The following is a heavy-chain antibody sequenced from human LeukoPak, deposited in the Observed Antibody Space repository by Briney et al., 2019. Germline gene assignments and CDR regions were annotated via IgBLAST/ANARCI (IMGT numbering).Heavy chain of an antibody. V-gene: IGHV3-53*01. CDR2: IYSGGRT. CDR3: ARDGYYDSSGYYY. J-gene: IGHJ4*02. CDR1: GFTVSSND. D-gene: IGHD3-22*01. Sequence: PGGSLRLSCAASGFTVSSNDMSWVRQAPGKGLEWVSVIYSGGRTFYADSVKGRFTISRDNSKNTLYLQMNSLRAEDTAVYYCARDGYYDSSGYYYWGQGTLVTVSS.